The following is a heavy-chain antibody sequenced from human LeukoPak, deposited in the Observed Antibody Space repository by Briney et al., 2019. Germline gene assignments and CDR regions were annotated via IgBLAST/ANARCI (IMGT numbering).Heavy chain of an antibody. CDR2: IYYSGST. Sequence: SETLSLTCTVSGGSISSSRYYWGWIRQPPGKGLEWIGSIYYSGSTYYNPSLKSRVTISVDTSKNQFSLKLSSVTAADTAVYYCARPYYDYVWGSYRSNWFDPWGQGTLVTVSS. J-gene: IGHJ5*02. V-gene: IGHV4-39*01. CDR1: GGSISSSRYY. CDR3: ARPYYDYVWGSYRSNWFDP. D-gene: IGHD3-16*02.